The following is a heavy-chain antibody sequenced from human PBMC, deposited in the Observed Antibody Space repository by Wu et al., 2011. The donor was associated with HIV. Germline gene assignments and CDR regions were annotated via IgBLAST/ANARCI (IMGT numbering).Heavy chain of an antibody. Sequence: QVQLVQSGAEVKKPGASVKVSCKASGYTFTSYGISWVRQAPGQGLEWVGWISAYNGNTNYAQKLQGRVTMTTDTSTSTAYMELRSLRSDDTAVYYCASLHGSNNWDRNSYTTYRLDVWGRGTTVTVSS. CDR2: ISAYNGNT. CDR3: ASLHGSNNWDRNSYTTYRLDV. J-gene: IGHJ6*04. V-gene: IGHV1-18*01. D-gene: IGHD1-1*01. CDR1: GYTFTSYG.